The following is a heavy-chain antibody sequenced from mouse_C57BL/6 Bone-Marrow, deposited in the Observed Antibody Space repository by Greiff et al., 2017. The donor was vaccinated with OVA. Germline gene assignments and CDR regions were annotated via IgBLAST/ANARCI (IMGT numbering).Heavy chain of an antibody. CDR3: ASEGTTA. D-gene: IGHD2-13*01. CDR1: GYTFTSYW. Sequence: QVQLQQPGAELVMPGASVKLSCKASGYTFTSYWMHWVKQRPGQGLEWIGEIDPSDSYTNYNQKFKSKSTLTVDKSSSTAYMQLSSLTSEDSAVYYCASEGTTAGGQGTTLTVSS. J-gene: IGHJ2*01. V-gene: IGHV1-69*01. CDR2: IDPSDSYT.